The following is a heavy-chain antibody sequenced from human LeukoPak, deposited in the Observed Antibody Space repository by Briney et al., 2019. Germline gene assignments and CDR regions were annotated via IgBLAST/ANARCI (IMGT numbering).Heavy chain of an antibody. CDR2: IYYSGST. Sequence: SESLSLTCAVYGGSFSGYYWSWIRQPPGKGLEWIGYIYYSGSTNYNPSSKSRVTISVDASKNQYSPKLSSVTAADTAVYYCARVMAAAGYPNWFDPWGQGTLVTVSS. V-gene: IGHV4-59*01. D-gene: IGHD6-13*01. J-gene: IGHJ5*02. CDR1: GGSFSGYY. CDR3: ARVMAAAGYPNWFDP.